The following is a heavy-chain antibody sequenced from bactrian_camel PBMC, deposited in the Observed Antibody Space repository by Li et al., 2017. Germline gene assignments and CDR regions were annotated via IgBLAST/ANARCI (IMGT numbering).Heavy chain of an antibody. J-gene: IGHJ4*01. CDR3: AKPNPDARGGFDH. Sequence: HVQLVESGGGLVRPGGSLRLSCAASGFTFSSYWKFWVRQAPGKGLEWVSAINSGGGGSTYYADSVKGRFTISRDNAKNTLYLQLNSLETEDTAMYYCAKPNPDARGGFDHWGQGTQVTVS. CDR2: INSGGGGST. CDR1: GFTFSSYW. D-gene: IGHD1*01. V-gene: IGHV3S1*01.